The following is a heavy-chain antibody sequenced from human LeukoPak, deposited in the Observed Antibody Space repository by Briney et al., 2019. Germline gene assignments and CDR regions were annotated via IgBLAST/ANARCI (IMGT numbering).Heavy chain of an antibody. V-gene: IGHV4-59*11. Sequence: SETLSLTCTVSGGSISNHYRSWIRQPPGKGLEWIGYIYNSVTTNYNPSLKSRVTISVDTSKNQFSLKLTSVTAADTAVDYCARQAAFDRSEGQFDYWGQGTLVTVSS. J-gene: IGHJ4*02. CDR1: GGSISNHY. CDR3: ARQAAFDRSEGQFDY. CDR2: IYNSVTT. D-gene: IGHD3-9*01.